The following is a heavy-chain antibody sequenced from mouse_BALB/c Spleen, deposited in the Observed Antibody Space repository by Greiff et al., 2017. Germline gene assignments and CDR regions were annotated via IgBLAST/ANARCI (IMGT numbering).Heavy chain of an antibody. J-gene: IGHJ2*01. V-gene: IGHV1-9*01. D-gene: IGHD3-1*01. CDR1: GYTFSSYW. CDR2: ILPGSGST. CDR3: ASTARATFFDY. Sequence: VQLQQSGAELMKPGASVKISCKATGYTFSSYWIEWVKQRPGHGLEWIGEILPGSGSTNYNEKFKGKATFTADTSSNTAYMQLSSLTSEDSAVYYCASTARATFFDYWGQGTTLTVSS.